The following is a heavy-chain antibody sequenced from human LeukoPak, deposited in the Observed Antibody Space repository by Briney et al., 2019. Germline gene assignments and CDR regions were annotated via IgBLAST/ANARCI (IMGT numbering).Heavy chain of an antibody. CDR1: GLTVSSNY. V-gene: IGHV3-53*04. J-gene: IGHJ2*01. CDR3: GRGLYYQDSPIGGVDL. D-gene: IGHD1-26*01. Sequence: GGSLSLSCAASGLTVSSNYMSWVRPPPPQGLDWVAVVCGGGSTYYADAVKGRFTISRHNSEKTPYLQMNSLRAEATAVYYCGRGLYYQDSPIGGVDLWGRGNLVTVSS. CDR2: VCGGGST.